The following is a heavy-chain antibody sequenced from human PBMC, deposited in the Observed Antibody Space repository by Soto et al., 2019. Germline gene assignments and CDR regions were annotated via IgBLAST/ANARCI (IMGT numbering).Heavy chain of an antibody. CDR3: AMEYCSSTSCYSHY. D-gene: IGHD2-2*02. CDR1: GDTFSSYT. V-gene: IGHV1-69*02. J-gene: IGHJ4*02. CDR2: IIPILRIA. Sequence: VQLVQSGAEVKTPGSSVKVSCRASGDTFSSYTISWVRQAPGQGLEWMGRIIPILRIANYGQKFQGRVTITWDKSTSTAYMEMSSLRSEDTAVYYCAMEYCSSTSCYSHYWGQGTLVTVSS.